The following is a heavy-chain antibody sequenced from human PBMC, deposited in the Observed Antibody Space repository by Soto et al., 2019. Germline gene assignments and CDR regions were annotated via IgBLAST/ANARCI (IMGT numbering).Heavy chain of an antibody. Sequence: PGGSLRLSCVASGITFSGYWMHWVRQVPGKGLVWVARVDSDGSGTSYADSVKGRFTTSRDNAKNTLYLQMNSLRVEDTAVYYCAKDSVDYDFWSGYLNYDWIDYWGLGT. D-gene: IGHD3-3*01. J-gene: IGHJ4*02. CDR1: GITFSGYW. CDR3: AKDSVDYDFWSGYLNYDWIDY. V-gene: IGHV3-74*01. CDR2: VDSDGSGT.